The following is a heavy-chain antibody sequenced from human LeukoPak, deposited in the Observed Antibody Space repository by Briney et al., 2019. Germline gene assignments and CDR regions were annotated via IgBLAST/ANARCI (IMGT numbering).Heavy chain of an antibody. Sequence: PGGSLRLSCSASGFTFSSYAMHWVRQAPGRGLEYVSAITTNGDSTFYADSVKGRFTISRDNSKNTLYLQMSSLRAEDTAVYYCVKYRGRLYTPFDFWGQGTLVTVSS. CDR1: GFTFSSYA. V-gene: IGHV3-64D*06. J-gene: IGHJ4*02. D-gene: IGHD2-15*01. CDR3: VKYRGRLYTPFDF. CDR2: ITTNGDST.